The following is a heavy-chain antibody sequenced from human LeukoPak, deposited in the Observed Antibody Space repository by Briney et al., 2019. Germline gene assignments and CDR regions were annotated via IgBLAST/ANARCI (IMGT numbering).Heavy chain of an antibody. CDR1: GFTFSSYS. Sequence: GGSLRLSCAASGFTFSSYSMNWVRQAPGKGLEWVSSISSSSSYIYYADSVKGRFTISRDNAKNSLYLQMNSLRAEDTAVYYCARDSPASKYCSSTSCYTPAFDYWGQGTLVTVSS. J-gene: IGHJ4*02. CDR3: ARDSPASKYCSSTSCYTPAFDY. D-gene: IGHD2-2*02. CDR2: ISSSSSYI. V-gene: IGHV3-21*01.